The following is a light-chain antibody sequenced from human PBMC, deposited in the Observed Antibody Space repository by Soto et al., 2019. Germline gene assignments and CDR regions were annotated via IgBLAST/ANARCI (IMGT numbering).Light chain of an antibody. J-gene: IGKJ4*02. CDR3: QQSYSTPRLK. Sequence: DIQMTQSPSSLSASVGDRVTITCRASQSISSYLNWYQQKPGKAPKLLIYAASSLESGVSSRFSGSGSGTDFTLTISSLQPEDFATYYWQQSYSTPRLKFGGGTGVEVK. CDR1: QSISSY. V-gene: IGKV1-39*01. CDR2: AAS.